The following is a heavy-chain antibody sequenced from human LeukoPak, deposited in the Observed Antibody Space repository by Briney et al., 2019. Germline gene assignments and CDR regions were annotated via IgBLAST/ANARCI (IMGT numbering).Heavy chain of an antibody. CDR1: GGSLSSSSYY. CDR2: IYYSGST. CDR3: ARHEGLAARLIVGGDDAFDI. Sequence: PSETLSLTCTVSGGSLSSSSYYWGWIRQPPGKGLEWIGSIYYSGSTYYNPSLKSRVTISVDTSKNQFSLKLSSVTAADTAVYYCARHEGLAARLIVGGDDAFDIWGQGTMVTVSS. J-gene: IGHJ3*02. D-gene: IGHD6-6*01. V-gene: IGHV4-39*01.